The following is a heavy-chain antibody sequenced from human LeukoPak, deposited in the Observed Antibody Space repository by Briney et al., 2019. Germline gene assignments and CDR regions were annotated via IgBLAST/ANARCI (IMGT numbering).Heavy chain of an antibody. CDR2: IRHDEANS. Sequence: GGSLRLSCAVSGFNLNSYAMHWVRQAPGKGLEWVAVIRHDEANSFYADSVQGRFTISRDTSKKLLYLQMNSLRAEDTAVYYCAKTLSSYGGSDYWGQGTLVTVSS. D-gene: IGHD4-23*01. CDR3: AKTLSSYGGSDY. V-gene: IGHV3-30*02. CDR1: GFNLNSYA. J-gene: IGHJ4*02.